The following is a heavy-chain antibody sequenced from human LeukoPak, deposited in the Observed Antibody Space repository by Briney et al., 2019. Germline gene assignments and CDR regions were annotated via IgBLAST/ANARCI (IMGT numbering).Heavy chain of an antibody. CDR3: ARDPTEGFEELLSPPDY. CDR2: ISSYNGNT. V-gene: IGHV1-18*01. J-gene: IGHJ4*02. CDR1: GYTFSSDG. D-gene: IGHD3-10*01. Sequence: ASVKVSCKASGYTFSSDGISWVRQAPGQGLEWMGWISSYNGNTKYAEKLQGRVTMTTDTSTSTAYMELRSLRSDDTALYYCARDPTEGFEELLSPPDYWGQGTLVTVSS.